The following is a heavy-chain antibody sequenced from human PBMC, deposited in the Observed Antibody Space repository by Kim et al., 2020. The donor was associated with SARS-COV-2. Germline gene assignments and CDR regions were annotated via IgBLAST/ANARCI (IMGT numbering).Heavy chain of an antibody. CDR3: ARGGYLYCSGGSCYFYYYGMDV. CDR1: GYTFTSYA. D-gene: IGHD2-15*01. V-gene: IGHV1-3*01. Sequence: ASVKVSCKASGYTFTSYAMHWVRQAPGQRLEWMGWINAGNGNTKYSQKFQGRVTITRDTSASTAYMELSSLRSEDTAVYYCARGGYLYCSGGSCYFYYYGMDVWGQGTTVTVSS. CDR2: INAGNGNT. J-gene: IGHJ6*02.